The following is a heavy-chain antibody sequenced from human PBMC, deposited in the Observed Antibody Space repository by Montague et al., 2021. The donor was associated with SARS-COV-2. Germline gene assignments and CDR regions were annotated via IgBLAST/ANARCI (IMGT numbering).Heavy chain of an antibody. CDR2: IYYRGST. CDR1: GDSISRSNYY. J-gene: IGHJ2*01. CDR3: AGHRVAYWYFDL. Sequence: SETLSLTCTVSGDSISRSNYYWGWIRQSPGKGLEWIGSIYYRGSTYYNPSLKSRVTMSVDTSKNQFSLNLSSVTAADTAIYYCAGHRVAYWYFDLWGRGTLVTVSS. V-gene: IGHV4-39*01. D-gene: IGHD2-15*01.